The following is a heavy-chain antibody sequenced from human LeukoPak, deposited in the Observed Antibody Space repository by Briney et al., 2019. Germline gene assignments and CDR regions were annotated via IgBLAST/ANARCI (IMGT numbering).Heavy chain of an antibody. Sequence: KPSETLSLTCTVSGGSINSYYWSWIRQPPGKGLEWIGYIYYSGSTNYNPSLKSRVTISVDTSKNQFSLKLSSVTAADTAVYDCARVGAYCSCGSCYDYWGQGTLVTVSS. CDR1: GGSINSYY. CDR2: IYYSGST. CDR3: ARVGAYCSCGSCYDY. D-gene: IGHD2-15*01. J-gene: IGHJ4*02. V-gene: IGHV4-59*01.